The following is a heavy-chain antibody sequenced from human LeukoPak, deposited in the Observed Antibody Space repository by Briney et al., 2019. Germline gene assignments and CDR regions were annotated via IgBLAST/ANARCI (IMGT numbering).Heavy chain of an antibody. CDR3: AKDRSSGFDP. D-gene: IGHD3-10*01. V-gene: IGHV3-21*04. CDR2: ISTSSSYI. J-gene: IGHJ5*02. Sequence: GGSLRLSCAASGFTFSRYSMNWVRQAPGKGLEWVSFISTSSSYIYYADSVKGRFTVSRDNSKNTLYLQMNSLRAEDTAVYYCAKDRSSGFDPWGQGTLVTVSS. CDR1: GFTFSRYS.